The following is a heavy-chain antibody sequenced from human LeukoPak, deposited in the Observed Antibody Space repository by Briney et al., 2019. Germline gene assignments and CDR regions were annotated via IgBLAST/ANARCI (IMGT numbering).Heavy chain of an antibody. CDR3: ARDYSYYYDSSGYYLI. V-gene: IGHV3-21*01. J-gene: IGHJ4*02. D-gene: IGHD3-22*01. CDR1: GFTFSSYS. CDR2: ISSSSSYI. Sequence: PGGSLRLSCAASGFTFSSYSMNWVRQAPGKGLEWVSSISSSSSYIYYADSVKGRFTISRDNAKNSLYLQMNSLRAEDTAVYYCARDYSYYYDSSGYYLIWGQGTLVTVSS.